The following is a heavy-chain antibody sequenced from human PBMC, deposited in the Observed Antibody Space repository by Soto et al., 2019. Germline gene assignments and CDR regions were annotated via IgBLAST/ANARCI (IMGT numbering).Heavy chain of an antibody. D-gene: IGHD6-13*01. CDR2: INHSGST. CDR1: GGSFSGYY. J-gene: IGHJ4*02. V-gene: IGHV4-34*01. CDR3: ARGGDSSSSWLY. Sequence: SETLSLTCAVYGGSFSGYYWSWIRQPPGKGLEWIGEINHSGSTNYNPSLKSRVTISVDTSKNQFSLKLSSVTAADTAVYYCARGGDSSSSWLYWGQGTLVTVSS.